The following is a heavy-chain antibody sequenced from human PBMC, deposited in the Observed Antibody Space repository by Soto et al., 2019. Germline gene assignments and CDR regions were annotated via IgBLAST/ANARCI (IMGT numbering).Heavy chain of an antibody. CDR1: GGSISSGDYY. J-gene: IGHJ4*02. D-gene: IGHD2-8*01. V-gene: IGHV4-30-4*01. CDR3: ARYCTNGVCYTDFDY. CDR2: IYYSGST. Sequence: PSETLSLTCTFSGGSISSGDYYWSWIRQPPGKGLEWIGYIYYSGSTYYNPSLKSRVTISVDTSKNQFSLKLSSVTAAGTAVYYCARYCTNGVCYTDFDYWGQGTLVNVSS.